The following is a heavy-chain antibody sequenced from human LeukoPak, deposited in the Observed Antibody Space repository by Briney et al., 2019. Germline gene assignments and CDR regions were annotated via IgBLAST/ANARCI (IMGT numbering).Heavy chain of an antibody. V-gene: IGHV3-48*03. D-gene: IGHD1-26*01. J-gene: IGHJ4*02. Sequence: QPGGSLRLSCAASGFTFSSYEMNWVRQAPGKGLEWVSYISSSGSTIYYADSVKGRFTISRDNAKNSLYLQMDSLRAEDTAVYYCARESPGATRDYWGQGTLVTVSS. CDR1: GFTFSSYE. CDR3: ARESPGATRDY. CDR2: ISSSGSTI.